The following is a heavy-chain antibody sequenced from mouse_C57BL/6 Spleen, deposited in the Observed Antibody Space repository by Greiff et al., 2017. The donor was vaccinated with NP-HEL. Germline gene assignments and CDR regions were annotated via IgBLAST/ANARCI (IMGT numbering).Heavy chain of an antibody. CDR1: GYTFTSYW. J-gene: IGHJ2*01. D-gene: IGHD1-1*01. V-gene: IGHV1-52*01. CDR2: IDPSDSET. Sequence: VQLQQSGAELVRPGSSVKLSCKASGYTFTSYWMHWVKQRPIQGLEWIGNIDPSDSETHYNQQFKDTATLTVDKSSSTAYMQLSSLTSEDSAVYYCALVTTVEGEDYFDYWGQGTTLTVSS. CDR3: ALVTTVEGEDYFDY.